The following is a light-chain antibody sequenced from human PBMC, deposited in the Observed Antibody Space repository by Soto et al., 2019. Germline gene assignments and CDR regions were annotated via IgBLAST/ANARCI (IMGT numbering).Light chain of an antibody. V-gene: IGKV1-39*01. J-gene: IGKJ2*01. CDR1: QSISSY. CDR2: AAS. CDR3: QQSYSTPPYS. Sequence: DIQMTQSPSSLSASVGDRVTITCRASQSISSYLNWYQQKPGKAPKLLISAASSLQSGVPSRFSGSGSGTDFTLTISILQPEDFATYYCQQSYSTPPYSFGQGTKLEIK.